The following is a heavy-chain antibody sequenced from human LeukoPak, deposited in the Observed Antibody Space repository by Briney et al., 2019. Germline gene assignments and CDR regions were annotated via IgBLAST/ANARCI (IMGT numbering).Heavy chain of an antibody. CDR3: ARDIRSHNGPGGYYYYYMDV. J-gene: IGHJ6*03. D-gene: IGHD2-8*01. Sequence: PSETLSLTCTVSGDSMSDSYWSWIRQPAGKGLEWIGRIYASGSTNYNPYLKSRVTLSVDTSSNQFSLTLSSVTAADTAVYHCARDIRSHNGPGGYYYYYMDVWGKGTTVTVSS. V-gene: IGHV4-4*07. CDR2: IYASGST. CDR1: GDSMSDSY.